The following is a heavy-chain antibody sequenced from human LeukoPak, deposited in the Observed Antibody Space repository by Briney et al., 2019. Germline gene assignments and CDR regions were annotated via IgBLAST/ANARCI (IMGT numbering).Heavy chain of an antibody. D-gene: IGHD4-17*01. Sequence: GGSLRLSCAASGFTFSNYWIGWVRQMPGKGLEWMGIIHSADSNTKYGPSFQGQVTISADKSISTAYLQWSGLKASDTAMYYCAGARHGDYRWDYWGQGTLVTVSS. CDR2: IHSADSNT. CDR3: AGARHGDYRWDY. J-gene: IGHJ4*02. CDR1: GFTFSNYW. V-gene: IGHV5-51*01.